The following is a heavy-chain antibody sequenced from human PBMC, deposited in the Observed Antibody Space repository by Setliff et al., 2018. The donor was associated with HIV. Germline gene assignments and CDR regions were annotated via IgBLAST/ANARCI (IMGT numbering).Heavy chain of an antibody. J-gene: IGHJ3*02. V-gene: IGHV1-18*01. D-gene: IGHD2-8*01. CDR1: GDTFTNQY. Sequence: ASVKVSCKASGDTFTNQYISWVRQAPGQGLQWMGWISPHSCNTKFDEKFQGRVTMTTDPSTNTVYMQLGSLQSDDTAMYYCAKGYSWSVVGALDIWGQGTMVTVSS. CDR2: ISPHSCNT. CDR3: AKGYSWSVVGALDI.